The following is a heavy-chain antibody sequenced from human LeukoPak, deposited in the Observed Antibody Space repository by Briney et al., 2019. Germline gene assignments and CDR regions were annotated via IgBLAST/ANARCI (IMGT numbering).Heavy chain of an antibody. CDR1: GFSLSTSGMC. CDR3: ARSGGGDCLSYFDY. Sequence: SGPTLVNPTQTLTLTCTFSGFSLSTSGMCVSWIRQPPGKALEWLARIDYDDDKYYITSLKTRLTISKDTSKNQVVLTMTSMDPVDTATYYCARSGGGDCLSYFDYWGQGTLVTVSS. CDR2: IDYDDDK. V-gene: IGHV2-70*11. J-gene: IGHJ4*02. D-gene: IGHD2-21*02.